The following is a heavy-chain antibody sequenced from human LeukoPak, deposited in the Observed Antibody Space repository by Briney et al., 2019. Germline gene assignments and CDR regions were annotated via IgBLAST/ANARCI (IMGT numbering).Heavy chain of an antibody. D-gene: IGHD1-14*01. CDR2: IYYSGST. CDR1: GGSISSYY. J-gene: IGHJ2*01. CDR3: ARYRWYFDL. Sequence: PSETLSLTCTVSGGSISSYYWSWLRQPPGKGLEWIGYIYYSGSTNYNPSLKSRVTISVDTSKNQFSLKLSSVTAADTAVYYCARYRWYFDLWGRGTLVTVSS. V-gene: IGHV4-59*01.